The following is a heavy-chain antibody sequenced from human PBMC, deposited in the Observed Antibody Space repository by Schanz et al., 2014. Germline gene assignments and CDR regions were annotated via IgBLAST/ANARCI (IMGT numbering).Heavy chain of an antibody. CDR1: GFTFSSYA. D-gene: IGHD3-10*01. Sequence: EVQLLESGGGLVQPGGSLRLSCAASGFTFSSYAMTWVRQAPGKGLEWVSALSEGGGGTHYADSVRGRFTISSDSSKNTLYLQMSSLRAEDTAVYYCAKGRFGELSAFDIWGQGTMVTVSS. CDR2: LSEGGGGT. V-gene: IGHV3-23*01. J-gene: IGHJ3*02. CDR3: AKGRFGELSAFDI.